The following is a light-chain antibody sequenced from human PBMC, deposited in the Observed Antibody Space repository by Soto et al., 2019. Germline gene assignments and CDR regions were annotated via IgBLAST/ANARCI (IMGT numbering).Light chain of an antibody. Sequence: EIVMTQSPATLSVSPGERATLSCRASQSVGSNLAWYQQKPGQAPRLLIYGASTRATGIPARFSGSGSGTEFTLTISSLQSEDFAVYYCQQYNNWPYTFGQGTK. V-gene: IGKV3-15*01. J-gene: IGKJ2*01. CDR3: QQYNNWPYT. CDR2: GAS. CDR1: QSVGSN.